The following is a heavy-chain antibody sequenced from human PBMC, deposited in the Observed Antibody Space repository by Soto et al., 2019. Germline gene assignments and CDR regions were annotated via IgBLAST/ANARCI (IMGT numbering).Heavy chain of an antibody. D-gene: IGHD3-9*01. CDR1: GFPFSNYY. CDR2: ISGSEDNI. CDR3: AKDLHWFPMDV. J-gene: IGHJ6*02. Sequence: EVPLLESGGGLVQPGGSLRLSCVASGFPFSNYYMDWVRQAPGKGLEWVAVISGSEDNIHYADSVKGRFTISRDNSMNTLYLQMNSLRADDTAIYYCAKDLHWFPMDVWGQGTTVTVSS. V-gene: IGHV3-23*01.